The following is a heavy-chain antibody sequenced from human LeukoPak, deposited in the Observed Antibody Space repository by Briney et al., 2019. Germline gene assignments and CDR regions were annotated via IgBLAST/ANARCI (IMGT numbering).Heavy chain of an antibody. CDR3: VKGPPLVVTEGDDAFDI. CDR1: GFTFSSYA. V-gene: IGHV3-64D*06. J-gene: IGHJ3*02. D-gene: IGHD3-22*01. CDR2: ISSNGGST. Sequence: GGSLRLSCSASGFTFSSYAMHWVRQAPGKGLEYVSAISSNGGSTYYADSVKGRFTISRDNSKNTLYLQMSSLRAEDTAVYYCVKGPPLVVTEGDDAFDIWGQGTMVTVSS.